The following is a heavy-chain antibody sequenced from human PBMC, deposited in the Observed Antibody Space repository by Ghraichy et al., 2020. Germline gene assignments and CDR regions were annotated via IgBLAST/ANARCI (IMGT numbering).Heavy chain of an antibody. CDR3: ARGATVVRFFYYDGMDV. J-gene: IGHJ6*04. CDR2: ITSSSRTI. Sequence: GGSLRLSCVGSGFTLSGYSMNWVRQSPGKGLEWVAYITSSSRTISYADSVKGRFTISRDNAQNSLYLQMNSLRDEDTALYYCARGATVVRFFYYDGMDVWGKGTTVTGSS. V-gene: IGHV3-48*02. D-gene: IGHD4-23*01. CDR1: GFTLSGYS.